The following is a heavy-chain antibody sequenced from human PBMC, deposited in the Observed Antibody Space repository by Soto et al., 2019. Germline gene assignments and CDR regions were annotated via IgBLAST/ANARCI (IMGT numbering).Heavy chain of an antibody. CDR1: GYTFTGYY. CDR2: INPNSVGT. Sequence: QVQLVQSGAEVKKPGASVKVSCKAPGYTFTGYYMHWVRQAPGQGLEWMGWINPNSVGTKYAQKFQGWVTMTRDTSISTAYMELSRLRSDDTAVYYSARDKRAARLGFDYWGQGTLVTVSS. D-gene: IGHD6-6*01. CDR3: ARDKRAARLGFDY. V-gene: IGHV1-2*04. J-gene: IGHJ4*02.